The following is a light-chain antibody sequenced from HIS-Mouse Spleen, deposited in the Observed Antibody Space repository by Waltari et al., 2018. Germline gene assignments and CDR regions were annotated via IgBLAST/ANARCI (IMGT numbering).Light chain of an antibody. CDR1: KLGDKY. Sequence: SYELTQPPSVSVSPVQTASITCSGDKLGDKYACWYQQKPGQSPVLVIYQDSKRPSGIPERVSGSNSGNTATLTIRGTQAMDEADYYCQAWDSSTDVVFGGGTKLTVL. CDR2: QDS. J-gene: IGLJ2*01. V-gene: IGLV3-1*01. CDR3: QAWDSSTDVV.